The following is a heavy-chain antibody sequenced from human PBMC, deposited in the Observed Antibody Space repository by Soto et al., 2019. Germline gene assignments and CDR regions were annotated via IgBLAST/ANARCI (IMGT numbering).Heavy chain of an antibody. CDR1: GYSFTSYG. Sequence: QVQLVQSAGEVKKPGASVKVSCKASGYSFTSYGISWVRRAPGQGLEWMGWISPYNGHTQFVERFQGRVTMTTDTPTKTAYMGLRNLRSDDTAHYYCARDLTIVPATHPRLENYGMDVWGQGTTVIVSS. J-gene: IGHJ6*02. CDR2: ISPYNGHT. CDR3: ARDLTIVPATHPRLENYGMDV. V-gene: IGHV1-18*01. D-gene: IGHD2-2*01.